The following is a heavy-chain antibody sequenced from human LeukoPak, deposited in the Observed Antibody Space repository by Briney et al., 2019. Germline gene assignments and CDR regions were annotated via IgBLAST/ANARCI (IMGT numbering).Heavy chain of an antibody. CDR2: ISYDGSIT. CDR3: AKDLLSGYSGPREH. V-gene: IGHV3-30*18. D-gene: IGHD3-22*01. J-gene: IGHJ4*02. CDR1: GFTFSSFG. Sequence: GGSLRLSCAASGFTFSSFGMHWVRQTPGKGLEWLAVISYDGSITYHAYSVKGRFTISRDNSKNTLYLQMNSLRGEDTAGYYCAKDLLSGYSGPREHWGQGTLVTVSS.